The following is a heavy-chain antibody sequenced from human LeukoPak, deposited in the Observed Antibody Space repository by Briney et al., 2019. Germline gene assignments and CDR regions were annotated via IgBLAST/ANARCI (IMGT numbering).Heavy chain of an antibody. J-gene: IGHJ5*02. CDR1: GGSISSYY. CDR3: ARWRPYESRGYNWLDP. Sequence: SETLSLTCTVSGGSISSYYWSWIRQPPGKGLEWIGYIYYSVSTNYNPSLKSRVTISEETSKNQFSLKLSSWTPADPAVTYVARWRPYESRGYNWLDPWGRGTRVTVSS. V-gene: IGHV4-59*01. CDR2: IYYSVST. D-gene: IGHD3-22*01.